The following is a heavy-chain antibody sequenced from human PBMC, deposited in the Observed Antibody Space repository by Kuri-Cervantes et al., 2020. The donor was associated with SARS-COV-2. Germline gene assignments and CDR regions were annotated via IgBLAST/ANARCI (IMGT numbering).Heavy chain of an antibody. CDR2: VSDTGSR. CDR1: GDSMSGSY. J-gene: IGHJ4*02. V-gene: IGHV4-59*01. D-gene: IGHD1-14*01. Sequence: ESLKISCIVSGDSMSGSYWTWMRKSPGRGLEWIGYVSDTGSRYNPSLGSRVTISVDTSKNQLSLRLTSVTAADTALYSCAKDKIGDGKPIIYWGRGILVTVSS. CDR3: AKDKIGDGKPIIY.